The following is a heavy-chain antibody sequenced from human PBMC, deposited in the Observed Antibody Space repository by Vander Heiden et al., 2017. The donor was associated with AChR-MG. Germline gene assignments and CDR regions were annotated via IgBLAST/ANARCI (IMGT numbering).Heavy chain of an antibody. CDR2: ISSSGTYI. Sequence: EVQLVESGGGLVKPGGSLRLSGAASGLNLRSASMNWVRQAPGKGLEWVSSISSSGTYIYYADSVKGRFTISRDNAKNSVYLQMNSLRAEDTAAYYCVRSYSGYDSGYYYGMDVWGQGTTVTVSS. D-gene: IGHD5-12*01. CDR1: GLNLRSAS. CDR3: VRSYSGYDSGYYYGMDV. V-gene: IGHV3-21*01. J-gene: IGHJ6*02.